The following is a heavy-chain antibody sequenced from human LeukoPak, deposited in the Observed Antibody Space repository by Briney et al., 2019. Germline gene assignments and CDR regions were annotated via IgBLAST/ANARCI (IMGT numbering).Heavy chain of an antibody. V-gene: IGHV1-18*01. CDR1: GYTFTSYG. D-gene: IGHD2-15*01. J-gene: IGHJ4*02. Sequence: GASVKVSCKASGYTFTSYGISWVRQAPGRGLEWMGWVSAYNGSTNYAQKLQGRVTMTTDTSTSTAYMELRSLRSDDTAVYYCARDRKLGYCSGGSCYTTGPNDYWGQGTLVTVSS. CDR3: ARDRKLGYCSGGSCYTTGPNDY. CDR2: VSAYNGST.